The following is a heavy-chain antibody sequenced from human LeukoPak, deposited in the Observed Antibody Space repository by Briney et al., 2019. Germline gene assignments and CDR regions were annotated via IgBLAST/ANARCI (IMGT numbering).Heavy chain of an antibody. CDR1: GFTFDDYG. D-gene: IGHD3-10*02. CDR3: AELGITMIGGV. J-gene: IGHJ6*04. V-gene: IGHV3-23*01. Sequence: PGGSLRLSCAASGFTFDDYGMSWVRQAPGKGLEGVSAISGSGGSTYYADSVKGRFTISRDNAKNSLYLQMNSLRAEDTAVYYCAELGITMIGGVWGKGTTVTISS. CDR2: ISGSGGST.